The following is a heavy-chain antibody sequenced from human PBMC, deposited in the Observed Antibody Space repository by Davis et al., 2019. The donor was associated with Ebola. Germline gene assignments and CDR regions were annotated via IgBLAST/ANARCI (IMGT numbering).Heavy chain of an antibody. D-gene: IGHD3-22*01. CDR3: ARGGITMTIVPRDYYYGLDV. CDR1: GYTFTAHY. J-gene: IGHJ6*02. V-gene: IGHV1-2*06. CDR2: INPNSGGT. Sequence: ASVKVSCKASGYTFTAHYIQWVRQAPGQGLEWMGRINPNSGGTDSAQKFRGRVTMTSDTSFGTAYLELSRLGSDDTAVYWCARGGITMTIVPRDYYYGLDVWGQGTTVIVSS.